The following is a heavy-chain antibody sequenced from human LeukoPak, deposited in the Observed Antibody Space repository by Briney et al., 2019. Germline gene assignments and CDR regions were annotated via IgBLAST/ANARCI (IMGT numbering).Heavy chain of an antibody. CDR3: TREDYALDAFDI. Sequence: RGSLRLSCAASGFPFSNHRMNWVRQPPGKGLEWVAYISSSGSSIFYADSVKGRFTISRDNAKESLYLQMNTLRAEDTAVYYCTREDYALDAFDIWGQGTMVTVSS. D-gene: IGHD2-2*01. J-gene: IGHJ3*02. V-gene: IGHV3-48*01. CDR2: ISSSGSSI. CDR1: GFPFSNHR.